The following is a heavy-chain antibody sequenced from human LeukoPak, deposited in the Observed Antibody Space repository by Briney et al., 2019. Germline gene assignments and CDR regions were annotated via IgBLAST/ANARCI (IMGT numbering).Heavy chain of an antibody. J-gene: IGHJ4*02. CDR1: GFTFSTYW. D-gene: IGHD2-15*01. V-gene: IGHV3-7*04. CDR2: IHQDGNEK. CDR3: ARGDKFSGDY. Sequence: GGSLRLSXAVSGFTFSTYWMSWVRQAPGKGLEWVANIHQDGNEKYYVDSVKGRFTISRDNAKNSLYLQMNSLRAEDTAVYYCARGDKFSGDYWGQGTLVTVSS.